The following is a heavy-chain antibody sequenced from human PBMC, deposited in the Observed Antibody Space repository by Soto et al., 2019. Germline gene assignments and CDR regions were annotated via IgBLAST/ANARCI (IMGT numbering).Heavy chain of an antibody. V-gene: IGHV3-11*01. CDR3: ARGFSAGKGSPPDF. Sequence: GSLRLSCAASGFTFSGYYMTWMRQAPGKGLEWVSFIGKTGSDIHYADSVKGRFTISRDNSKNTLYLQMSSLRAEDTAVYYCARGFSAGKGSPPDFWGQGSLVTVSS. D-gene: IGHD6-13*01. CDR1: GFTFSGYY. CDR2: IGKTGSDI. J-gene: IGHJ4*02.